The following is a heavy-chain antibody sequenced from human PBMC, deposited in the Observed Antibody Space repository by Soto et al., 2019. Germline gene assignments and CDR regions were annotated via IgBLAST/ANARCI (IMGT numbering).Heavy chain of an antibody. J-gene: IGHJ4*02. CDR2: IKQDGSEK. V-gene: IGHV3-7*01. D-gene: IGHD3-22*01. CDR1: GFTFSSYW. Sequence: GGSLRLSCAASGFTFSSYWLSWVRQAPGKGLEWVANIKQDGSEKYYVDSVKGRFTISRDNAKNSLNLQMNSLRAEDTAVYYCARVTDYYESSGYFDYWGQGTLVTVSS. CDR3: ARVTDYYESSGYFDY.